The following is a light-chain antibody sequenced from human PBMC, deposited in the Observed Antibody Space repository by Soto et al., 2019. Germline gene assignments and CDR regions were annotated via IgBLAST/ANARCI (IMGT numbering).Light chain of an antibody. Sequence: NLFAESSATLSLSPGERATPSCRASQSVSSYLAWYQQKPGQAPRLLIYDASNRATGIPARFSGSGSGTDFTLTISSLEPEDFAVYYCQQRSNWPRTFGQGTIVAIK. CDR3: QQRSNWPRT. J-gene: IGKJ1*01. CDR2: DAS. CDR1: QSVSSY. V-gene: IGKV3-11*01.